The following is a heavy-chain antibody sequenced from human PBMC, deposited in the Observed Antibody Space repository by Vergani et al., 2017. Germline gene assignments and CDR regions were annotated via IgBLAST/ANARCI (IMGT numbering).Heavy chain of an antibody. J-gene: IGHJ6*02. CDR1: GGSISSYY. CDR3: ARGDAWAYRVGMDV. V-gene: IGHV4-59*12. CDR2: IYYSGST. Sequence: QVQLQESGPGLVKPSETLSLTCTVSGGSISSYYWSWIRQPPGKGLEWIGYIYYSGSTNYNPSLKSRVTISVDTSKNQFSLKLSSVTAADTAVYYCARGDAWAYRVGMDVWGQGTTVTVSS. D-gene: IGHD3-16*01.